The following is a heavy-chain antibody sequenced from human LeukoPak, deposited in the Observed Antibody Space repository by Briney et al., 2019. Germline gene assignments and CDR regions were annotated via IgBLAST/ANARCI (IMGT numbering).Heavy chain of an antibody. CDR3: ARSHYYDSSGYFSYYYALDV. CDR2: INSDGSST. J-gene: IGHJ6*02. V-gene: IGHV3-74*01. Sequence: GGSLRLSCAASRFNVNNYWMHWVRQVPGKGLLWVSRINSDGSSTREADSVKGRITISRDNAKNTLYLQMNSLRAEDTAIYYCARSHYYDSSGYFSYYYALDVWGQGTTVTVSS. D-gene: IGHD3-22*01. CDR1: RFNVNNYW.